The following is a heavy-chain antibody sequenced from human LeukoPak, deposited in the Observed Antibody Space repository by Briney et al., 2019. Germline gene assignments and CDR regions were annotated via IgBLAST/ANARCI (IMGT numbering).Heavy chain of an antibody. J-gene: IGHJ5*02. CDR1: GYTLTELS. D-gene: IGHD6-19*01. CDR2: FDPEDGGT. CDR3: ATDAGWYRFDP. V-gene: IGHV1-24*01. Sequence: ASVKVSCKVPGYTLTELSMHWVRQAPGKGLEWMGGFDPEDGGTIYAQKFQGRVTMTEDTSTDTAYMELSSLRSEDTAVYYCATDAGWYRFDPWGQGTLVTVSS.